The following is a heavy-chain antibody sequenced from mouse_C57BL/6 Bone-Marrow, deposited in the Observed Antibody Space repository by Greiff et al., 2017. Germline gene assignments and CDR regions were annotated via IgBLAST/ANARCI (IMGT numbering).Heavy chain of an antibody. D-gene: IGHD2-3*01. J-gene: IGHJ4*01. CDR3: ARYDGYYVPYYYAMDY. Sequence: QVQLQQSGAELARPGASVKLSCKASGYTFTSYGISWVKQRTGQGLEWIGEIYPRSGNTYYNEKFKGKATLTADKSSSTAYMEFRSLTSEDSAVYFYARYDGYYVPYYYAMDYWGQGTSVTVSS. CDR1: GYTFTSYG. V-gene: IGHV1-81*01. CDR2: IYPRSGNT.